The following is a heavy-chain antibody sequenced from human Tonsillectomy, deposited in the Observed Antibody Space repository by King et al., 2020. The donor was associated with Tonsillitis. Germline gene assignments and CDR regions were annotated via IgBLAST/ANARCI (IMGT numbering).Heavy chain of an antibody. CDR3: ARAPDSSSWGGWYFDL. V-gene: IGHV5-51*01. Sequence: QLMQSGAEVKKPGESLKISCKGSGYSFTSYWIGWVRQMPGKGLEWMGIIYPGDSDTRYSPSFQGQVTISADKSISTAYLQWSSLKASDTAMYYCARAPDSSSWGGWYFDLWGRGTLVTVSS. J-gene: IGHJ2*01. CDR2: IYPGDSDT. D-gene: IGHD6-13*01. CDR1: GYSFTSYW.